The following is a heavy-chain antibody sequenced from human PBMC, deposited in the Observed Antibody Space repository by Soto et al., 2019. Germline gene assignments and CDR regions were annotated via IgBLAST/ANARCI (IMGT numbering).Heavy chain of an antibody. CDR2: INPKTAAT. V-gene: IGHV1-2*02. Sequence: ASVKGSCKPSGYSFSDHFIQWVRQAPGQGLEWVAWINPKTAATNYAKKFQGRVSVTWDTSSTTAYMELTSLRPDDTAVYYCARIKWGLNYYNGMDVWGQGTTVTVSS. CDR1: GYSFSDHF. CDR3: ARIKWGLNYYNGMDV. D-gene: IGHD1-26*01. J-gene: IGHJ6*02.